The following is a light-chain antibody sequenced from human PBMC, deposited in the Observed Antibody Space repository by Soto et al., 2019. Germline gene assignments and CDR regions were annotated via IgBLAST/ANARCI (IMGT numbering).Light chain of an antibody. V-gene: IGLV1-40*01. CDR1: GTNIGAGYD. CDR2: GDS. CDR3: QSCDSTLDARYV. Sequence: QSVLTQPPSVSGAPGQRVTISCTGSGTNIGAGYDVHWYQHRPGTAPKLLVFGDSHRPSGVPDRFSGSKSGTSASLAITGREAEDEGDYYCQSCDSTLDARYVFGTGTKVTVL. J-gene: IGLJ1*01.